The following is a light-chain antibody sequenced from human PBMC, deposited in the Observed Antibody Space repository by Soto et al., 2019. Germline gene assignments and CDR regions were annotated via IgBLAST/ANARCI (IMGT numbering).Light chain of an antibody. V-gene: IGKV1-39*01. CDR1: QSIRTY. CDR3: QQSYSTHT. CDR2: AAS. J-gene: IGKJ4*01. Sequence: IQMTHSPSPLAASVGDRVTITCRASQSIRTYLNWYQQKPGKAPKLLIYAASSLQSGLPSRFSGSGSGTDFTLTISRLQPEDFATYYCQQSYSTHTFGGGTKVDIK.